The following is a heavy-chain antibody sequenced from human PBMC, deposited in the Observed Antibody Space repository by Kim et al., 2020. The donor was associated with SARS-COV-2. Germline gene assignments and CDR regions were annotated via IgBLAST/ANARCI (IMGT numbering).Heavy chain of an antibody. CDR1: GFTFSSYG. J-gene: IGHJ6*02. V-gene: IGHV3-33*05. D-gene: IGHD2-2*01. Sequence: GGSLRLSCAASGFTFSSYGMHWVRQAPGKGLEWVAVISYDGSNKYYADSVKGRFTISRDNSKNTLYLQMNSLRPEDTAVYYCARVGLVPAAMFSYYYYGMDVWGQGTTVTVSS. CDR2: ISYDGSNK. CDR3: ARVGLVPAAMFSYYYYGMDV.